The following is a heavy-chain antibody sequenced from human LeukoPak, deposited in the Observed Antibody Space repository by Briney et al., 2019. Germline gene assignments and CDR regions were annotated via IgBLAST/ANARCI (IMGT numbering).Heavy chain of an antibody. CDR1: GGSISSGSYY. CDR2: IYTSGST. D-gene: IGHD3-10*01. V-gene: IGHV4-61*02. Sequence: PSETLSLTCTVSGGSISSGSYYWSWIRQPAGKGLEWIGRIYTSGSTNYNPSLKSRVTISVDTSKNQFSLKLSSVTAADTAVYYCATLTMVRGVIVDYWGQGTLVTVSS. J-gene: IGHJ4*02. CDR3: ATLTMVRGVIVDY.